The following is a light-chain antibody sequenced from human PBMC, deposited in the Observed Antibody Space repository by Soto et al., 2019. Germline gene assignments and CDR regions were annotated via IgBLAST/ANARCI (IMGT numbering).Light chain of an antibody. V-gene: IGKV3-20*01. J-gene: IGKJ1*01. CDR3: VRYDDFPSTWT. CDR2: GAS. Sequence: EIVLTQYPGTLSLSPGERATLSCRASQIVSNRFLAWYQHKPGQAPRLLIYGASSRATVIPDRFSGSASGADVTLTLSRLEPEDFAVSYCVRYDDFPSTWTLGQGTEVDI. CDR1: QIVSNRF.